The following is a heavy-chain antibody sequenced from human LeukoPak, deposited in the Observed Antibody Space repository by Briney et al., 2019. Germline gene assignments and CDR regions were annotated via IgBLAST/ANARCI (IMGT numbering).Heavy chain of an antibody. CDR3: ARFRVWFGEFPYFDY. CDR1: GGSISSYY. V-gene: IGHV4-59*01. CDR2: IYYSGST. Sequence: SETLSLTCTVSGGSISSYYWSWIRQPPGKGLEWIGYIYYSGSTNYNPSLKSRVTISVDTSKNQFSLKLSSVTAADTAVYYCARFRVWFGEFPYFDYWGQGTLVTVSS. J-gene: IGHJ4*02. D-gene: IGHD3-10*01.